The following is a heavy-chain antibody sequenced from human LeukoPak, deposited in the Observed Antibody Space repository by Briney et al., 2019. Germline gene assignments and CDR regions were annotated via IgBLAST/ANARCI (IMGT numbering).Heavy chain of an antibody. J-gene: IGHJ4*02. V-gene: IGHV1-2*06. CDR3: ARDWGYCGGDCYSGY. CDR1: GYTFTGYY. D-gene: IGHD2-21*02. Sequence: ASVKVSCKASGYTFTGYYMHWVRQAPGQGLEWMGRINPNSGGTNYAQKLQGRVTMTTDTSTSTAYMELRSLRSDDTALYYCARDWGYCGGDCYSGYWGQGTLVTVSS. CDR2: INPNSGGT.